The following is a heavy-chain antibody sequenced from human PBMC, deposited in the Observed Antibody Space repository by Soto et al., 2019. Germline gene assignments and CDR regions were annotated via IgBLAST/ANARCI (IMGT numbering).Heavy chain of an antibody. D-gene: IGHD3-22*01. CDR1: GGTFSSYA. CDR3: AVIVQPRYYYGMDV. Sequence: QVQLVQSGAEVKKPGSSVKVSCKASGGTFSSYAISWVRQAPGQGLEWMGGIIPIFGTANYAQKFQGRVTITADASPSTDYMELSSLRSEDTAVYYCAVIVQPRYYYGMDVWGQGTTVTVSS. V-gene: IGHV1-69*12. CDR2: IIPIFGTA. J-gene: IGHJ6*02.